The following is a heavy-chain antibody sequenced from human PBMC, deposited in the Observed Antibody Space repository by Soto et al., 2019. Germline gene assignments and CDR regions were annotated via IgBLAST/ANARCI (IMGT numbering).Heavy chain of an antibody. V-gene: IGHV3-33*01. CDR2: IWYDGSHI. CDR3: ARDRGDCTSGSCHSDYFDY. D-gene: IGHD2-8*01. J-gene: IGHJ4*02. Sequence: GGSLRLSCAASGFTFSRSGMHWVRQAPGKGLEWVAIIWYDGSHIQYADSVKGRFTISRDNSKNTLYLEMNSLRAEDTAVYYCARDRGDCTSGSCHSDYFDYWGQGTLVTVSS. CDR1: GFTFSRSG.